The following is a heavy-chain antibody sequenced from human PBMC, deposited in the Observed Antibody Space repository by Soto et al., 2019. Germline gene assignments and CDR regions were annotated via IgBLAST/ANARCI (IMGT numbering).Heavy chain of an antibody. Sequence: PGGSLRLSCAASGFTFSSYAMSWVRQAPGKGLEWVAAITYNGSSTYYADSVKGRFTISRDNSKNTLYLQMNSLRAEDTAVYYCAREVGYFDYWGQGTLVTVSS. J-gene: IGHJ4*02. CDR3: AREVGYFDY. CDR2: ITYNGSST. CDR1: GFTFSSYA. D-gene: IGHD1-26*01. V-gene: IGHV3-23*01.